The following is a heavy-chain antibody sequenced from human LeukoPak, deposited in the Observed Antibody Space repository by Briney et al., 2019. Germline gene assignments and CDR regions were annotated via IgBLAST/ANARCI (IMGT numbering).Heavy chain of an antibody. CDR3: ARGDFWSGYSNYYYMDV. CDR2: MNPHTGHT. Sequence: PGASVKVSCKASGYTFTSYDINWVRQATGQGLEWMGWMNPHTGHTGYAQKFQGRVTFTRNTSISTAFMDLGSLMSEDTAVYYCARGDFWSGYSNYYYMDVWGKGTTVTVSS. CDR1: GYTFTSYD. V-gene: IGHV1-8*01. J-gene: IGHJ6*03. D-gene: IGHD3-3*01.